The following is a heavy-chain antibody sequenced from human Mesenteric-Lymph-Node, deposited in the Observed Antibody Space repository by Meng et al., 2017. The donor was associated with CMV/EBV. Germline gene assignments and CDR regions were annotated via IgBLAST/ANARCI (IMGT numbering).Heavy chain of an antibody. D-gene: IGHD1-1*01. CDR2: TYYRSKWYN. CDR3: ARDSGTSGYYFYGMEV. CDR1: SSNTAG. V-gene: IGHV6-1*01. J-gene: IGHJ6*02. Sequence: SSNTAGWNWIRQSPSRGLEWLGRTYYRSKWYNDYAESVKSRITFSPDTSKNQFSLHLNSVTPEDTAVYYCARDSGTSGYYFYGMEVWGQGTTVTVSS.